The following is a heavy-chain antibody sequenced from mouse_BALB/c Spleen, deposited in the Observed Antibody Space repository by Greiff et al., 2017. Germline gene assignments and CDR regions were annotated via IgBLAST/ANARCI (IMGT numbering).Heavy chain of an antibody. CDR2: INPNNGGT. CDR3: ERRSYPYYYGSSYEAMDY. Sequence: EVQLQQSGPELVKPGASVKISCKASGYTFTDYNMHWVKQSHGKSLEWIGDINPNNGGTIYNQKFKGKATLTVDKSSSTAYMELRSLTSEDTAVYYCERRSYPYYYGSSYEAMDYWGQGTSVTVSS. J-gene: IGHJ4*01. CDR1: GYTFTDYN. D-gene: IGHD1-1*01. V-gene: IGHV1-18*01.